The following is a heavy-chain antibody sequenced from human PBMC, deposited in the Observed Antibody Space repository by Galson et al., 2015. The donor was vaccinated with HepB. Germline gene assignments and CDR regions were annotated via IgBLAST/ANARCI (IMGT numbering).Heavy chain of an antibody. CDR2: ISYDGSNK. V-gene: IGHV3-30-3*01. CDR1: GFTFSSYA. Sequence: SLRLSCAASGFTFSSYAMHWVRQAPGKGLEWVAVISYDGSNKYYADSVKGRFTISRDNSKNTLYLQMNSLRAEDTAVYYCAREWPWSGYYYFFDYWDQGTLVTLSS. CDR3: AREWPWSGYYYFFDY. J-gene: IGHJ4*02. D-gene: IGHD3-3*01.